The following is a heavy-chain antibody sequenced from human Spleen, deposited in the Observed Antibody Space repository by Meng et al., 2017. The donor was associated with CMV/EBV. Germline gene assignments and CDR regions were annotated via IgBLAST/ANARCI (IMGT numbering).Heavy chain of an antibody. V-gene: IGHV4-59*01. J-gene: IGHJ4*02. D-gene: IGHD3-3*01. CDR1: GGSISSYY. Sequence: GSLRLSRTVSGGSISSYYWSWIRQPPGKGLEWIGYISYSGSTNYNPSLKSRVTISVDTSKNQFSLKLSSVTVADTAVYYCARADFWSGYYDYWGQGTLVTVSS. CDR3: ARADFWSGYYDY. CDR2: ISYSGST.